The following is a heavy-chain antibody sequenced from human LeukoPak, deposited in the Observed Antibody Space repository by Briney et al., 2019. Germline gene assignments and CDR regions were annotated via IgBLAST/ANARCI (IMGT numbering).Heavy chain of an antibody. CDR1: GGSISSSTYS. V-gene: IGHV4-30-4*07. CDR2: IYYSGTT. J-gene: IGHJ3*02. CDR3: ARDGTYYYAFDI. Sequence: PSETLSLTCAVSGGSISSSTYSWGWIRQPPGKGLEWIGYIYYSGTTYYNPSLKSRVTISVDTSKNQFSLKLSSVTAADTAVYYCARDGTYYYAFDIWGQGTMVTVSS. D-gene: IGHD3-10*01.